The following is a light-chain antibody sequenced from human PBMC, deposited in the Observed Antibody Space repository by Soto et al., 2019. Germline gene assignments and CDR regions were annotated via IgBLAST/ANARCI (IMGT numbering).Light chain of an antibody. CDR3: QQYNNWPGK. V-gene: IGKV3-15*01. CDR1: QSVSSN. CDR2: RAS. J-gene: IGKJ1*01. Sequence: EIVMTQSPATLSVSPGERATLSCRASQSVSSNFAWYQQKPGQAPRLLIYRASTRATGIPARFSGSGSGTEFNLTISSLQSEDFAVYYCQQYNNWPGKFGQGTKVEIK.